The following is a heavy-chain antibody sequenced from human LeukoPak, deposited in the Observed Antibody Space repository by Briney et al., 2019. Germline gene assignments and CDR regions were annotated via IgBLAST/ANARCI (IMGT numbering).Heavy chain of an antibody. J-gene: IGHJ4*02. CDR1: GFTFSNYA. CDR2: IVGRGGIT. D-gene: IGHD3-10*01. V-gene: IGHV3-23*01. CDR3: ARSFWWFGEFSPFDY. Sequence: GGSLRLSCAASGFTFSNYAMSWVRQAPGKGLEWVSTIVGRGGITYYADSVKGRFTISRDNSKNTLYLQLNSLRAEDTAVYYCARSFWWFGEFSPFDYWGQGTLVTVSS.